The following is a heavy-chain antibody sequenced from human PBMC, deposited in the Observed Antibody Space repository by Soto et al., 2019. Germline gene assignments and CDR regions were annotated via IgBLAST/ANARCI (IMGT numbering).Heavy chain of an antibody. D-gene: IGHD5-18*01. V-gene: IGHV4-30-2*01. Sequence: KPSETLSLTCTVSGGSIINAAYSLICMRQPPGKGLEWIGYIYPSGMPFYNPSLRSRVTISIDRSNDQFSLNLKSVTAADTAVYYCARERGGYGLFDSWGQGTLVTVSS. CDR1: GGSIINAAYS. CDR3: ARERGGYGLFDS. J-gene: IGHJ4*02. CDR2: IYPSGMP.